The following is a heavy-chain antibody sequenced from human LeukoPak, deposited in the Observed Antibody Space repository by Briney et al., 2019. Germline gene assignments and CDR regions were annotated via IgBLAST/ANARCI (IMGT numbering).Heavy chain of an antibody. CDR3: ARDRLRLGYERTNWFDP. CDR2: IYTSGST. J-gene: IGHJ5*02. D-gene: IGHD2-15*01. Sequence: SETLSLTCTVSGGSISSGSYYWSWIRQPAGKGLEWIGRIYTSGSTNYNPSLKSRVTISVDTSKNQFSLKLSSVTAADTAVYYCARDRLRLGYERTNWFDPWGQGTLVTVPS. CDR1: GGSISSGSYY. V-gene: IGHV4-61*02.